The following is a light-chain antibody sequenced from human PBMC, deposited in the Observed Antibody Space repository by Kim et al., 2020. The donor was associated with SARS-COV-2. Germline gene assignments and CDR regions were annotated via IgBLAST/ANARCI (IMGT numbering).Light chain of an antibody. CDR2: RDG. V-gene: IGLV3-1*01. J-gene: IGLJ2*01. Sequence: VSPGQTASIPCSGHEWGRNYASWYQQRPGQSPVLVIYRDGKRPSGIPERFSGSTSGNTATLTISGTQPMDEADYYCQAWDNSIVVFGGGTQLTVL. CDR3: QAWDNSIVV. CDR1: EWGRNY.